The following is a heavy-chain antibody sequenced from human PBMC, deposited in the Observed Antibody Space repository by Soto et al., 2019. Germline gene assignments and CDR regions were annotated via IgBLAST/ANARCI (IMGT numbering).Heavy chain of an antibody. CDR1: GFTFDTYA. D-gene: IGHD3-3*01. CDR3: AKGFRSLEWYSLAPFDY. Sequence: GGSLRLSCAASGFTFDTYALNWVRQAPGKGLEWVSAIGSSGSTYYADSVKGRFTISRDTPKKTLYLQMNSLRVEDTAKYYCAKGFRSLEWYSLAPFDYWGQGALVTVSS. V-gene: IGHV3-23*01. J-gene: IGHJ4*02. CDR2: IGSSGST.